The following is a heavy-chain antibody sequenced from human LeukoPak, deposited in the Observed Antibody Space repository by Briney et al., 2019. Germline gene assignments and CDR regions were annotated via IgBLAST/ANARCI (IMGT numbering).Heavy chain of an antibody. D-gene: IGHD3-9*01. CDR2: IYYSGST. CDR1: GGSISSHY. Sequence: SETLSLTCTVSGGSISSHYWSWIRQPPGKGLEWIGYIYYSGSTNYNPSLKSRVTISVDTSKNQFSLKLSSVTAADTAVYYCARAPRLRYFDKGWFGPWGQGTLVTVSS. J-gene: IGHJ5*02. CDR3: ARAPRLRYFDKGWFGP. V-gene: IGHV4-59*11.